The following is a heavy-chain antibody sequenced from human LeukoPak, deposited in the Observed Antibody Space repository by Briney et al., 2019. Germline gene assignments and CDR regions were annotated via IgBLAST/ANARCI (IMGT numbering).Heavy chain of an antibody. V-gene: IGHV3-23*01. CDR2: ISGSSDGA. Sequence: GGSLRLSCAASGFTFSTYAMSWVRQAPGKGLQWVSLISGSSDGAHYADSVKGRFTISRDNSKNTVYLQMTNLRAEDTAVYYCAKGYIQLWWFDYWGQGTLVTVSS. D-gene: IGHD2-21*01. J-gene: IGHJ4*02. CDR1: GFTFSTYA. CDR3: AKGYIQLWWFDY.